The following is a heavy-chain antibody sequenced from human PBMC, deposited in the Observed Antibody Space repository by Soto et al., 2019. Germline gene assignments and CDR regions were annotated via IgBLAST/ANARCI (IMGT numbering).Heavy chain of an antibody. CDR2: ISAYNGNT. D-gene: IGHD2-15*01. V-gene: IGHV1-18*01. J-gene: IGHJ3*02. Sequence: ASVKVSCKASGYTFTSYGISWVRQAPGQGLEWMGWISAYNGNTNYAQKLQGRVTMTTDTSTSTAYMELRSLRSDDTAVYYCARAQIYCSGSSCYLDAFDIWGQGTMVTVSS. CDR3: ARAQIYCSGSSCYLDAFDI. CDR1: GYTFTSYG.